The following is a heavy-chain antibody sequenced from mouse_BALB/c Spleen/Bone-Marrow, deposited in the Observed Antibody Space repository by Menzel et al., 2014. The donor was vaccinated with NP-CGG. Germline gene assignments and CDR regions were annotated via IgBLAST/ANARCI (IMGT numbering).Heavy chain of an antibody. CDR1: GFDFSRYW. Sequence: EVKLVESGGGLVQPGGSLKLSCAASGFDFSRYWMSWVRQAPGKGLEWIGEINPDSRTINYSPSLKDKFIISRDNAKNTLYLRLNKVRSEDTALYYCARPDYYGYLNYWGQGTTLTVPS. CDR3: ARPDYYGYLNY. V-gene: IGHV4-1*02. CDR2: INPDSRTI. D-gene: IGHD1-1*01. J-gene: IGHJ2*01.